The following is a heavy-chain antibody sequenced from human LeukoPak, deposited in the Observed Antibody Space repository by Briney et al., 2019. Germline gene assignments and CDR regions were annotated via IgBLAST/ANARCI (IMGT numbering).Heavy chain of an antibody. Sequence: GGSLRLSCAASGFTFSSYAMSWVRQAPGKGLEWVSAISGSGGSTYYADSVKGRFTISRDNSKNTLYLQMNSLRAEDTAVYYCAKDHGEWGLLDWDYWGQGTLVTVSS. CDR2: ISGSGGST. J-gene: IGHJ4*02. CDR1: GFTFSSYA. V-gene: IGHV3-23*01. D-gene: IGHD1-26*01. CDR3: AKDHGEWGLLDWDY.